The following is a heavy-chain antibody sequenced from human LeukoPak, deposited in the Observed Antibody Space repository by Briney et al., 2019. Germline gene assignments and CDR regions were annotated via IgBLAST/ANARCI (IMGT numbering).Heavy chain of an antibody. D-gene: IGHD3-22*01. J-gene: IGHJ4*02. CDR3: ARVNAYYYDSSGYYASDY. Sequence: ASVKVSCKASGYTFTSYGISWVRQAPGQGLEWMGWISAYNGNTNYAQKLQGSVTMTTDTSTSTAYMELRSLRSDDTAVYYCARVNAYYYDSSGYYASDYWGQGTLVTVSS. CDR2: ISAYNGNT. V-gene: IGHV1-18*01. CDR1: GYTFTSYG.